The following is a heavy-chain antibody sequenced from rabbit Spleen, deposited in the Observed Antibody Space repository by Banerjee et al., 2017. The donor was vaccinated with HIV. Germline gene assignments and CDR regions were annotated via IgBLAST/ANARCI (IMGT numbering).Heavy chain of an antibody. Sequence: QSLEESGGDLVKPGASLTLTCTASGFSFSSSDYMCWVRQAPGKGLEWIACIYGDSGGSTYYATWAKGRFTISKTSSTTVTLQMTSLTAADTATYFCARNYVNAFDPWGPGTLVTVS. CDR2: IYGDSGGST. CDR3: ARNYVNAFDP. D-gene: IGHD1-1*01. J-gene: IGHJ2*01. V-gene: IGHV1S40*01. CDR1: GFSFSSSDY.